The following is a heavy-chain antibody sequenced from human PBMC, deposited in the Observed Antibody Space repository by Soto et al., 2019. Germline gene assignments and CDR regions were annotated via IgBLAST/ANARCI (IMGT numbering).Heavy chain of an antibody. D-gene: IGHD3-9*01. Sequence: SETLSLTCTVSGGSISSSSYYWGWIRQPPGKGLEWIGSIYYSGSTYYNPSLKSRVTISVDTSKNQFSLKLSSVTAADTAVYYCARQGLFYDILTGYSSIDYWGQGTLVTVSS. V-gene: IGHV4-39*01. J-gene: IGHJ4*02. CDR2: IYYSGST. CDR3: ARQGLFYDILTGYSSIDY. CDR1: GGSISSSSYY.